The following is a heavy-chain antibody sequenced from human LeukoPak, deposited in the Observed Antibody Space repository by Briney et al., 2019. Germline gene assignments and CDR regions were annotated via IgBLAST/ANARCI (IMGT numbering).Heavy chain of an antibody. CDR1: GFTFSSYS. CDR3: ARGGSVVVPFTHWFDP. D-gene: IGHD2-15*01. J-gene: IGHJ5*02. V-gene: IGHV3-48*01. CDR2: ISSSSSTI. Sequence: GGSLRLSCAASGFTFSSYSMNWVRQAPGKGLEWVSYISSSSSTIYYADSVKGRFTISRDNVKNSLYLKMNSLRAEDTAVYYCARGGSVVVPFTHWFDPWGQGTLVTVSS.